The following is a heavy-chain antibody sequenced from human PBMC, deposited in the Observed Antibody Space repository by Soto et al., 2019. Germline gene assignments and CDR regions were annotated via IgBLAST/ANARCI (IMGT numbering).Heavy chain of an antibody. CDR2: INHSGST. V-gene: IGHV4-34*01. Sequence: QVQLQQWGAGLLKPSETLSLTCAVYGGSFSGYYWSWIRQPPGKGLEWIGEINHSGSTNYNPSLKSRVTISGDTSKNQFSLKLSSVTAADTAVYYCARGLWGATDYYYYMDVWGKGTTVTVSS. CDR1: GGSFSGYY. CDR3: ARGLWGATDYYYYMDV. J-gene: IGHJ6*03. D-gene: IGHD1-26*01.